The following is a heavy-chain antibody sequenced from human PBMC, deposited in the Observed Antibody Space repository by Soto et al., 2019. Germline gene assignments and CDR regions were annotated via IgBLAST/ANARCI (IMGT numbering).Heavy chain of an antibody. D-gene: IGHD3-10*01. J-gene: IGHJ3*02. CDR1: GFTFTSSA. CDR2: IVVGSGNT. Sequence: SVKVSCKASGFTFTSSAVQRVRQARGQRVEWIGWIVVGSGNTNYVQKFQERVTISRYMSTSTVYMELSSLRSEDTAVYYWAADRAGSIYAFDIWGQGTTV. CDR3: AADRAGSIYAFDI. V-gene: IGHV1-58*01.